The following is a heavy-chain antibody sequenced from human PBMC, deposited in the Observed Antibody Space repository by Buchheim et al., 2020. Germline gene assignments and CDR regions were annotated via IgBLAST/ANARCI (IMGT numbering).Heavy chain of an antibody. D-gene: IGHD4-17*01. CDR2: INPSGGST. J-gene: IGHJ5*02. V-gene: IGHV1-46*01. CDR1: GYTFTSYY. Sequence: QVQLVQSGAEVKKPGASVKVSCKASGYTFTSYYMHWVRQAPGQGLEWMGIINPSGGSTSYAQKFQGRVTMTRDTSTSTVYRELSSLRSEDTAVYYGARGDYGDYEESGWFDPWGQGTL. CDR3: ARGDYGDYEESGWFDP.